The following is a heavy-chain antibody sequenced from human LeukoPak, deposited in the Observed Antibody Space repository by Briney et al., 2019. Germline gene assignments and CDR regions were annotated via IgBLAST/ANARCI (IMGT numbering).Heavy chain of an antibody. V-gene: IGHV4-39*07. J-gene: IGHJ6*03. D-gene: IGHD3-10*01. CDR3: ATAMVRGVRDYYYMDV. CDR2: ISYSGSA. Sequence: SETLSLACTVSGDSINSNSYFWGWLRQPPGKGLVWFGCISYSGSAYYNPSLKSRVTISPHTSKNQFSLRLSSVTAADTAVYYCATAMVRGVRDYYYMDVWGKGTTVTVSS. CDR1: GDSINSNSYF.